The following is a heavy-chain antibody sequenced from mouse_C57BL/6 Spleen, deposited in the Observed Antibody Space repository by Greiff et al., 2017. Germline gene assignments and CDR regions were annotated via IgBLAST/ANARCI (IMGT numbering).Heavy chain of an antibody. V-gene: IGHV3-6*01. CDR3: AREDWDGFAY. CDR2: ISYDGSN. Sequence: EVQLVESGPGLVKPSQSLSLTCSVTGYSITSGYYWNWIRQFPGNKLEWMGYISYDGSNNYNPSLKNRISITRDTSKNQFFLKLNSVTTEDTATYYCAREDWDGFAYWGQGTLVTVSA. J-gene: IGHJ3*01. CDR1: GYSITSGYY. D-gene: IGHD4-1*01.